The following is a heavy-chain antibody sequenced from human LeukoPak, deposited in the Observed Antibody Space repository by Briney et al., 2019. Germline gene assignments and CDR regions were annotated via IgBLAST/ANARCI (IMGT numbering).Heavy chain of an antibody. CDR1: GGSISSYY. CDR3: ARGDIFFDS. J-gene: IGHJ4*02. CDR2: VYYSGYT. V-gene: IGHV4-59*01. Sequence: SETLSLTCTVSGGSISSYYWSWIRQPPGKGLEWIGYVYYSGYTNYNPSLKSRVTMSLDTSKNHFSLKLSSVTAADTAVYYCARGDIFFDSWGQGTLVTVSS. D-gene: IGHD3-9*01.